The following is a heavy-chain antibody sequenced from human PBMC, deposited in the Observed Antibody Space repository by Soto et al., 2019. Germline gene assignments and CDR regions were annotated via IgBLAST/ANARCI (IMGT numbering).Heavy chain of an antibody. J-gene: IGHJ4*02. CDR3: ARDRGRRYDSSGYYPLLY. CDR2: IIPIFGTA. CDR1: GCTFSSYA. Sequence: AASVKVSCKASGCTFSSYAISWVRQAPGQGLEWMGGIIPIFGTANYAQKFQGRVTITADESTSTAYMELSSLRSEDTAVYYCARDRGRRYDSSGYYPLLYWGQGTLVTVSS. D-gene: IGHD3-22*01. V-gene: IGHV1-69*13.